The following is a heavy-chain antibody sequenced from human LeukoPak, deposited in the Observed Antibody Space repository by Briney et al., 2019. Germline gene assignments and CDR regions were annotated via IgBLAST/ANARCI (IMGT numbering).Heavy chain of an antibody. CDR1: GYTFTSYG. D-gene: IGHD2-15*01. CDR2: ISAYNGNT. V-gene: IGHV1-18*01. CDR3: ARIRVRTDCSGGSCYSPTPYYFDY. Sequence: ASVKVSCKASGYTFTSYGISWVRQAPGQGLEWMGWISAYNGNTNYAQKLQGRVTMTTDTSTSTAYMELRSLRSDDTAVYYYARIRVRTDCSGGSCYSPTPYYFDYWGQGTLVTVSS. J-gene: IGHJ4*02.